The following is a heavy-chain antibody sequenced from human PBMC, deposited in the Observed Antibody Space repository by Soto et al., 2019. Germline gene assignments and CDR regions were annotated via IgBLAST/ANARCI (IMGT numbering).Heavy chain of an antibody. V-gene: IGHV3-74*01. CDR1: GFTFSSYW. Sequence: EVQLVESGGGLVQPGGSLRVSCAASGFTFSSYWMHWVRQAPGKGLVWVSRINSDGSRTVNADSVKGRFTISRDNAKNPLYGKMNSLRVEDTVGYYCAKDRYYFGSEISHAFDIWGQEAMVTVSS. CDR3: AKDRYYFGSEISHAFDI. D-gene: IGHD3-10*01. CDR2: INSDGSRT. J-gene: IGHJ3*02.